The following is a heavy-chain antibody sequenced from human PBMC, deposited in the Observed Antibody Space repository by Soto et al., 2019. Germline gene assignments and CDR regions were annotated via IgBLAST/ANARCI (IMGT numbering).Heavy chain of an antibody. CDR1: GFTFSSYS. CDR3: ARDLRDSNYFNWFDP. J-gene: IGHJ5*02. Sequence: LRLSCAASGFTFSSYSMNWVRQAPGKGLEWVSSISSSSSYIYYADSVKGRFTISRDNAKNSLYLQMNSLRAEDTAVYYCARDLRDSNYFNWFDPWGQGTLVTVSS. D-gene: IGHD4-4*01. CDR2: ISSSSSYI. V-gene: IGHV3-21*01.